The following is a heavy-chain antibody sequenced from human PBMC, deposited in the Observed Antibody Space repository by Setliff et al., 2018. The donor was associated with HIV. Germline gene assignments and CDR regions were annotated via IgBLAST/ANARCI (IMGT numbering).Heavy chain of an antibody. V-gene: IGHV4-34*01. CDR1: GGSFSDYY. CDR3: ARRDGYSYGFYFDY. D-gene: IGHD5-18*01. Sequence: PSETLSLTCAVYGGSFSDYYRTWIRQPPGKGLEWIGEIHPSGSTNYNPSLESRVTISVDTSKNQFSLHLSSVTAADTAVYYCARRDGYSYGFYFDYWGQGTLVTVSS. J-gene: IGHJ4*02. CDR2: IHPSGST.